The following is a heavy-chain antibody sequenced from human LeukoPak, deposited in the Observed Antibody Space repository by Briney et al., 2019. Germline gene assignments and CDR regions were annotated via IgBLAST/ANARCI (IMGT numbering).Heavy chain of an antibody. Sequence: PGGSLRLSCAASGFTFSSYAMHWVRQAPGQGLEWMGIINPSGGSTSYTQKFQGRVTMTRDTSTSTVYMELSSLRSEDTAVYYCAREGFPPKISDFWSGLGPYYYYGMDVWGQGTTVTVSS. CDR2: INPSGGST. D-gene: IGHD3-3*01. CDR1: GFTFSSYA. CDR3: AREGFPPKISDFWSGLGPYYYYGMDV. V-gene: IGHV1-46*01. J-gene: IGHJ6*02.